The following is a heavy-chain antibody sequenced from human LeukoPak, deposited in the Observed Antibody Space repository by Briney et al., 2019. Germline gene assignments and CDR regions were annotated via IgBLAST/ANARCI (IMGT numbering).Heavy chain of an antibody. Sequence: GGSLRLSCAASGFTLSSYAMSWVRQAPGKGLEWVSAISDSGNTYHADSVKGRFTISRDNSKNTLYLQMNSLRAEDTAVYYCARDIGGSHDYWGQGTLVTVSS. CDR1: GFTLSSYA. CDR2: ISDSGNT. V-gene: IGHV3-23*01. CDR3: ARDIGGSHDY. J-gene: IGHJ4*02. D-gene: IGHD1-26*01.